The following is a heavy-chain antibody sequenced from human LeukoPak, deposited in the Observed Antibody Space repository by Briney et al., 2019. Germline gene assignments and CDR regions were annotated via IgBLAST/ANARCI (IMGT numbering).Heavy chain of an antibody. CDR2: ISSSGTTI. CDR3: ARDAYDTSGLFDY. D-gene: IGHD3-22*01. V-gene: IGHV3-11*01. CDR1: GFTFSDYY. J-gene: IGHJ4*02. Sequence: GGSLRLSCAASGFTFSDYYMSWIRQAPGKGLERVSYISSSGTTIYYADSVKGRFTISRDNAKNSLYLQMNSLRAEDTAVYYCARDAYDTSGLFDYWGQGTLVTVSS.